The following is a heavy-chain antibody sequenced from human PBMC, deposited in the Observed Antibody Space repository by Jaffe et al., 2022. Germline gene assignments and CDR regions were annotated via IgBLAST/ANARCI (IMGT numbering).Heavy chain of an antibody. CDR1: GFTFSSYA. J-gene: IGHJ4*02. CDR3: AKLRGVVVAAMGDFDY. Sequence: EVQLLESGGGLVQPGGSLRLSCAASGFTFSSYAMSWVRQAPGKGLEWVSAISGSGGSTYYADSVKGRFTISRDNSKNTLYLQMNSLRAEDTAVYYCAKLRGVVVAAMGDFDYWGQGTLVTVSS. CDR2: ISGSGGST. V-gene: IGHV3-23*01. D-gene: IGHD2-15*01.